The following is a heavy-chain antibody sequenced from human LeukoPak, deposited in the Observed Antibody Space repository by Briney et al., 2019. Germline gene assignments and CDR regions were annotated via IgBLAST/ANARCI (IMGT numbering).Heavy chain of an antibody. J-gene: IGHJ6*02. V-gene: IGHV4-34*01. CDR2: INHSGST. D-gene: IGHD4-17*01. CDR1: GFTFSSYS. Sequence: GSLRLSCAASGFTFSSYSMNWVRQPPGKGLEWIGEINHSGSTNYNPSLKSRVTISVDTSKNQFSLKLSSVTAADTAVYYCARCFPALRVRYYGMDVWGQGTTVTVSS. CDR3: ARCFPALRVRYYGMDV.